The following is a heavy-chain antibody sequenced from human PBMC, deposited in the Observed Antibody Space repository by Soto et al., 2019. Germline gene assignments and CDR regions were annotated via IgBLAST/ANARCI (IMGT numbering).Heavy chain of an antibody. V-gene: IGHV1-18*01. CDR3: ARAPPFLPGAY. D-gene: IGHD3-10*01. CDR2: ISAYNGDT. J-gene: IGHJ4*02. Sequence: ASVKVSCKASGYTFTNYGISWVRQAPGQGLEWIGWISAYNGDTIYAQKLQGRVTMTTDTSTSTAYMELRSLRSDDTAMYFCARAPPFLPGAYGGKETLFPVSP. CDR1: GYTFTNYG.